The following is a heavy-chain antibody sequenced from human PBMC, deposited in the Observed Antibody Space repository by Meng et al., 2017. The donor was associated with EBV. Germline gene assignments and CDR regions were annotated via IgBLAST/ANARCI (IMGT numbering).Heavy chain of an antibody. V-gene: IGHV2-5*02. J-gene: IGHJ4*02. CDR1: GVSLSTSGVG. Sequence: QCTLKGSGPWLVDPTQTLPLTCTVAGVSLSTSGVGVCWIRQPPGKALEWLALIYWDDDKRYSPSLKSRLTITKDTSKNQVVLTMTNMDPVDTATYYCAHSRVGATEVDYWGQGTLVTVSS. CDR2: IYWDDDK. CDR3: AHSRVGATEVDY. D-gene: IGHD1-26*01.